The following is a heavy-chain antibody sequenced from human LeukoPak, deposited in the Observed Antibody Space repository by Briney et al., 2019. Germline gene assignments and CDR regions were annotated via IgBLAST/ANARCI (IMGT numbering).Heavy chain of an antibody. Sequence: GGSLRLSCAASGFTVSSNYMSWVRQAPGKGLEWVSVIYSGGSTYYADSVKGRFTISRDNSKNTLYLQMNSLRAEDTAVYYCAPDYETVTTAEDLYYFDYWGQGTLVTVSS. CDR1: GFTVSSNY. D-gene: IGHD4-11*01. CDR2: IYSGGST. CDR3: APDYETVTTAEDLYYFDY. J-gene: IGHJ4*02. V-gene: IGHV3-66*01.